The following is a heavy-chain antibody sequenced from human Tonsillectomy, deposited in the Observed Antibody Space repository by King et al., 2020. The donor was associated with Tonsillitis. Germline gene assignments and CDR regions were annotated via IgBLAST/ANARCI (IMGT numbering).Heavy chain of an antibody. CDR3: ASDRDLLTGFFDNWFDP. D-gene: IGHD3-9*01. V-gene: IGHV1-18*01. CDR2: ISAYSGDT. J-gene: IGHJ5*02. Sequence: QLVQSGAEMKKPGASVKVSCKASGYTFTSSGITWVRQAPGQGLEWMGWISAYSGDTKYAQKIQGRVTMTTDTSTSTAYMELRSLRSDDTAVYYCASDRDLLTGFFDNWFDPWGQGTLVTVSS. CDR1: GYTFTSSG.